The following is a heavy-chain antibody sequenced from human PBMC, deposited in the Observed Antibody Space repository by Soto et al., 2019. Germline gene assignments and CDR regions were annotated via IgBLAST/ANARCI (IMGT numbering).Heavy chain of an antibody. J-gene: IGHJ4*02. CDR2: IYYSGST. D-gene: IGHD3-10*01. Sequence: SETLSLTCTVSGGSISSGGYYWSWIRQHPGKGLEWIGYIYYSGSTYYNPSLKSRVTISVDTSKNQFSLKLSSVTAADTAVYYCARFYYYGSGSKFDYWGQGTLVTVSS. CDR3: ARFYYYGSGSKFDY. CDR1: GGSISSGGYY. V-gene: IGHV4-31*03.